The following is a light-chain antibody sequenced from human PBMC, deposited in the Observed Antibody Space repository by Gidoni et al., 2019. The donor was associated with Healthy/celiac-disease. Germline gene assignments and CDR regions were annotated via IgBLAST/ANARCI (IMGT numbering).Light chain of an antibody. V-gene: IGLV2-14*03. CDR2: DVS. Sequence: QAALTQPASVSGSPGQSITISCTGTSSDVGGYTYVSWYQQHQGKAPKLMIYDVSNPPSGVSNRCSASKAGNTASLTTSGLQAEDEADYYCSSYTSSSTTVFAGGTTLTVL. CDR3: SSYTSSSTTV. CDR1: SSDVGGYTY. J-gene: IGLJ2*01.